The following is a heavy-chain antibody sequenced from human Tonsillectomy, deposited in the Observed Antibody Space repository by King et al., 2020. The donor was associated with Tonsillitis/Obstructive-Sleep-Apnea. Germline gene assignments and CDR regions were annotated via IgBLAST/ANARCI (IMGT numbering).Heavy chain of an antibody. CDR1: GFTFSNYA. CDR3: ARDGYCTGTSCYPRI. Sequence: QVQLVESGGGVVQPGRSLRLSCAASGFTFSNYALHWVRQAPGKGLEWVALISDDGINKYYADSVKGRFTISRDNSKNTLYLQMNSLRGEDTAVYYCARDGYCTGTSCYPRIWGRGTLVTVSS. J-gene: IGHJ4*02. CDR2: ISDDGINK. D-gene: IGHD2-2*03. V-gene: IGHV3-30*04.